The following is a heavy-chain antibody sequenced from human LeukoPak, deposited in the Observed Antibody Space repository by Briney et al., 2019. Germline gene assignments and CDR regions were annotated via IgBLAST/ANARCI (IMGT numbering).Heavy chain of an antibody. CDR2: IYYSGST. V-gene: IGHV4-39*01. D-gene: IGHD3-3*01. CDR1: GGSISSSSYY. CDR3: AGFYISPNFDY. J-gene: IGHJ4*02. Sequence: SETLSLTCTVSGGSISSSSYYWGWIRQPPGKGLEWIGSIYYSGSTYYNPSLKSRVTISVDTSKNQFSLKLSSVTAADTAVYYCAGFYISPNFDYWGQGTPVTVSS.